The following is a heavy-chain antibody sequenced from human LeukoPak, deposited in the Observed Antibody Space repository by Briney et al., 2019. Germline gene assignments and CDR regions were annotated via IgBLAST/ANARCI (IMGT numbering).Heavy chain of an antibody. D-gene: IGHD3-9*01. CDR2: INPNSGGT. CDR1: GYTFTGYY. V-gene: IGHV1-2*02. CDR3: AREYDILTGNWFDP. J-gene: IGHJ5*02. Sequence: GASVKVSCKASGYTFTGYYMHWVRQAPGQGLEWMGWINPNSGGTNYAQKFQGRVTMTRDTSISTAYMELSRLRSDDTAVYYCAREYDILTGNWFDPWGQGTLVTFSS.